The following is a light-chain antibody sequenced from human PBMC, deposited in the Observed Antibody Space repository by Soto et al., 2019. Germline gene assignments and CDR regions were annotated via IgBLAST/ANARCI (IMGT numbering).Light chain of an antibody. CDR2: DAS. V-gene: IGKV1-5*01. Sequence: DIQMTQSPFTLSASVGDRVTITCRASQSTSSWLAWYQQKPGKAPQFLIYDASNLHDGVPSRFSGSGSGTEFTLTISGLQPDDFASYYCQQYYSSWTFGQGTKVDIK. J-gene: IGKJ1*01. CDR1: QSTSSW. CDR3: QQYYSSWT.